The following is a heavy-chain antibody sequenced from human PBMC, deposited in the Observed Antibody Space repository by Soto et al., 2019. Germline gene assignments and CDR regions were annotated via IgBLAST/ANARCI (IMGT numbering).Heavy chain of an antibody. CDR2: IWYDGSNK. CDR1: GFTFSSYG. Sequence: QVQLVESGGGVVQPGRSLRLSCAASGFTFSSYGMHWVRQAPGKGLEWVAVIWYDGSNKYYADSVKGRFTISRDNSKNTLYLQMNSLRAEDTAVYYCARSYFGVVVIHDAFDIWGQGTMVTVSS. D-gene: IGHD3-22*01. J-gene: IGHJ3*02. CDR3: ARSYFGVVVIHDAFDI. V-gene: IGHV3-33*01.